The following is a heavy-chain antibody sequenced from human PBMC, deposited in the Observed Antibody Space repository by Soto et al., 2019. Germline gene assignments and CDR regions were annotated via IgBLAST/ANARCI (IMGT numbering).Heavy chain of an antibody. J-gene: IGHJ4*02. Sequence: SETLSLTCTVSGGSISSGDYYWSWIRQPPGKGLEWIGYIYYSGSTYYNPSLKSRVTISVDTSKNQFSLKLSSVTAAGTAVYYCARIPATTVTIDYWGQGTLVTVSS. D-gene: IGHD4-17*01. CDR1: GGSISSGDYY. CDR2: IYYSGST. V-gene: IGHV4-30-4*01. CDR3: ARIPATTVTIDY.